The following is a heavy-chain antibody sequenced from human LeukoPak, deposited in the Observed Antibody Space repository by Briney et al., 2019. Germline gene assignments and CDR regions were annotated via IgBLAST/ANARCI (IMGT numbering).Heavy chain of an antibody. CDR3: AREYDFWSGYGVLGYFDL. CDR2: IYTSGST. D-gene: IGHD3-3*01. Sequence: PSQTLSLTCTVSGGSISSGTYYWSWIRQPAGKGLEWIGRIYTSGSTNYNPSLKSRVTISVDTSKNQFSLKLSSVTAADTAVYYCAREYDFWSGYGVLGYFDLWGRGTLVTVSS. CDR1: GGSISSGTYY. J-gene: IGHJ2*01. V-gene: IGHV4-61*02.